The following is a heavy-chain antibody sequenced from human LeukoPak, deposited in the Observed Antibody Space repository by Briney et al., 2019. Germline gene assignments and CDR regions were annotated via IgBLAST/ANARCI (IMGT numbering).Heavy chain of an antibody. Sequence: PSETLSLTCAVYGGSFSGYYWSWIRQPPGKGLEWIGEINHSGSTNYNPSLKSRVTISVDTSKNQFSLKLSSVTDADTAVYYCARGYSYADYWGQGTLVTVSS. CDR3: ARGYSYADY. J-gene: IGHJ4*02. CDR1: GGSFSGYY. V-gene: IGHV4-34*01. D-gene: IGHD5-18*01. CDR2: INHSGST.